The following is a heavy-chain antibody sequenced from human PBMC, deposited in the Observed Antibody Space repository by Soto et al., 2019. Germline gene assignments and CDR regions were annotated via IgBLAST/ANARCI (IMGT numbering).Heavy chain of an antibody. CDR3: AREKWELLRHYYFDY. CDR2: VYYSGST. Sequence: PSETLSLTCTVSGGSISTYYWSWIRQPPGKGLEWIGYVYYSGSTSYNPSLRSRVTISVDTSKNQFSLKLSSVTAADTAVYYCAREKWELLRHYYFDYWGQGTLVTVSS. V-gene: IGHV4-59*01. D-gene: IGHD1-26*01. J-gene: IGHJ4*02. CDR1: GGSISTYY.